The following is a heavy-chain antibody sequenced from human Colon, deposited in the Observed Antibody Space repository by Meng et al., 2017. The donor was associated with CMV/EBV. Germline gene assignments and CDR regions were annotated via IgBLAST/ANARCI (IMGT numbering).Heavy chain of an antibody. CDR3: ARMALHWYFDL. D-gene: IGHD5-24*01. V-gene: IGHV4-39*07. Sequence: HLRGPGPGLVKPSETLSLTCTVSGDSISGRSYYWGWIRQPPGKGLEWIASIYYTGNDYHNPSLKSRVTISIDTSNNQFSLRLTSVTAADTAVYYCARMALHWYFDLWGRGTLVTVSS. CDR1: GDSISGRSYY. J-gene: IGHJ2*01. CDR2: IYYTGND.